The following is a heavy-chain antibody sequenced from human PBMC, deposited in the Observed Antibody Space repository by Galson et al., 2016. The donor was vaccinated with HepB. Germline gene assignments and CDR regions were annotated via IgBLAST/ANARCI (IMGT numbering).Heavy chain of an antibody. D-gene: IGHD2-15*01. V-gene: IGHV3-23*01. CDR2: ISGSGDST. CDR1: GFTFSSYV. J-gene: IGHJ4*02. CDR3: ARTTFCNGDSCDEGRAGRFDY. Sequence: SLRLSCAASGFTFSSYVMTWVRQAPGKGLEWVSAISGSGDSTYYADSVRGRFTLSRDDSKNTLYLQMHSLRAEDTAIYYCARTTFCNGDSCDEGRAGRFDYWGQGTQVTVSS.